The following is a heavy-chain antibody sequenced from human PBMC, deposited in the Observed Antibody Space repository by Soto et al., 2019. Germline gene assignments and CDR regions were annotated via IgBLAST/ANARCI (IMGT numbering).Heavy chain of an antibody. CDR2: IIPIFGTA. J-gene: IGHJ4*02. V-gene: IGHV1-69*06. CDR3: AGRCDSTSCLAHFDY. Sequence: QVQLVQSGAEVKKPGSSVKVSCKASGGTFNNYVINWVRQAPGQGLEWMGGIIPIFGTANYAQKFQGRVTITADKSTSPAYMELNSLRSEDTAVYYCAGRCDSTSCLAHFDYWGQGTLVTVSS. D-gene: IGHD2-2*01. CDR1: GGTFNNYV.